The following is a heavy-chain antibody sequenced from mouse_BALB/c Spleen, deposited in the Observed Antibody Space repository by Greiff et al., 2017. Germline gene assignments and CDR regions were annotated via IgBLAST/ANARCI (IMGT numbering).Heavy chain of an antibody. V-gene: IGHV14-4*02. CDR1: GFNIKDYY. Sequence: EVQLHQSGAELVRPGASVKLSCTASGFNIKDYYMHWVKQRPEQGLEWIGWIDPENGDTESAPKFQGKATMTADTSSNTAYLQLSSLTSEDTAVYYCTVYGSRYAMDYWGQGTSVTVSS. CDR3: TVYGSRYAMDY. CDR2: IDPENGDT. D-gene: IGHD1-1*01. J-gene: IGHJ4*01.